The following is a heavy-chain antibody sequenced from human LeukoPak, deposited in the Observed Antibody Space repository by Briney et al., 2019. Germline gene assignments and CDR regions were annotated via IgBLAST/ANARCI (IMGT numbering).Heavy chain of an antibody. V-gene: IGHV4-34*01. Sequence: SETLSLTCAVYGGSFSGYYWSWIRQPPGKGLEWIGEINHSGSTNYNPSLKSRVTISVDTSKNQFSLKLSSVTAADTAVYYCARVGYCSSTSCLPPSSRFDPWGQGTLVTVSS. CDR3: ARVGYCSSTSCLPPSSRFDP. CDR2: INHSGST. CDR1: GGSFSGYY. D-gene: IGHD2-2*01. J-gene: IGHJ5*02.